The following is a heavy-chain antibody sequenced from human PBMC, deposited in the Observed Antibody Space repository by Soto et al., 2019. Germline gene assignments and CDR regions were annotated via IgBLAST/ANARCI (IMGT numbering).Heavy chain of an antibody. CDR2: ISGYNGNT. J-gene: IGHJ5*02. CDR3: ARTRTMVNFTAPEDS. Sequence: GSSVKVSCKASGYTFTNFGISWVRQAPGQGLEWVGWISGYNGNTKYAQKFQGRVTMTTDTSTSTAYMELRSLRSDDTAVYYCARTRTMVNFTAPEDSCGKGSLVTVAS. D-gene: IGHD5-18*01. V-gene: IGHV1-18*01. CDR1: GYTFTNFG.